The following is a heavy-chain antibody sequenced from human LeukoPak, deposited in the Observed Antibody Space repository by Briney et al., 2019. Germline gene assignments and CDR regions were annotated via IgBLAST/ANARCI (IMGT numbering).Heavy chain of an antibody. D-gene: IGHD1-7*01. CDR1: GYTFTDYY. Sequence: ASLKVSCKASGYTFTDYYMHWVQPAPGKGLEWMGRVDPEDGETIYAEKFQGRVTITADTSTDTAYMELSSLRSEDTAVYYCATGEVTGTRVAFLYWGQGTLVTVSS. CDR2: VDPEDGET. J-gene: IGHJ4*02. V-gene: IGHV1-69-2*01. CDR3: ATGEVTGTRVAFLY.